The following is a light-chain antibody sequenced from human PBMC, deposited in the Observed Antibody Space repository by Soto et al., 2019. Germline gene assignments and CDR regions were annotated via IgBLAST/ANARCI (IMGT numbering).Light chain of an antibody. CDR3: QHRANWPLT. Sequence: EIVLTQSPAILSLSPGERATLSCRASQSVTIKLAWYQQKPGQPPRLLIYDASTRATGTPARFSGSGSGTDFTLFISSLEPEDFAFYFCQHRANWPLTFGGGTKVEI. CDR2: DAS. J-gene: IGKJ4*01. CDR1: QSVTIK. V-gene: IGKV3-11*01.